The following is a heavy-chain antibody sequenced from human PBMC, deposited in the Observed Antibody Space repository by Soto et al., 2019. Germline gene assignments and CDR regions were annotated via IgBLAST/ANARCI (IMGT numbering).Heavy chain of an antibody. J-gene: IGHJ1*01. D-gene: IGHD3-9*01. CDR3: DKEGPLPGEVDA. CDR2: INTSGGSS. CDR1: GFIFTDWF. Sequence: HLAQSGPEVKRPGASVKISCKASGFIFTDWFMHWVRQAPGQGPEWMGIINTSGGSSIYSQKFADRVTMTRATSTRTLYAERSSLTSADTAVDSCDKEGPLPGEVDAWGQATLGTVCS. V-gene: IGHV1-46*01.